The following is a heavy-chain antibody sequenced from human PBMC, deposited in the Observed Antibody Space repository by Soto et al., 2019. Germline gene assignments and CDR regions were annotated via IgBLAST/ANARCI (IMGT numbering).Heavy chain of an antibody. CDR1: GGSISGGSYY. D-gene: IGHD1-26*01. Sequence: SETLSLTCTVSGGSISGGSYYWSWVRQHPGKGLEWIGYIQNSGITYYNPSLQSRVSILVDTTKNQFSLNLSSVTAADTAIYYCARGGRYYYYWGQGTLVTVSS. CDR3: ARGGRYYYY. J-gene: IGHJ4*02. CDR2: IQNSGIT. V-gene: IGHV4-31*03.